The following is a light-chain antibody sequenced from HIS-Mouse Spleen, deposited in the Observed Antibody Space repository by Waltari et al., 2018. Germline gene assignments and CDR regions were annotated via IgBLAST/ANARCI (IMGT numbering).Light chain of an antibody. CDR3: QAWDSSYSV. CDR2: QDS. CDR1: KLGDKY. J-gene: IGLJ2*01. V-gene: IGLV3-1*01. Sequence: SYELTQPPSVSVSPGQTASITCSGDKLGDKYACWYQQKPGQSPVLVSYQDSKRPSGIPERFSGPNSGNTATLTISGTQAMDEADYYCQAWDSSYSVFGGGTKLTVL.